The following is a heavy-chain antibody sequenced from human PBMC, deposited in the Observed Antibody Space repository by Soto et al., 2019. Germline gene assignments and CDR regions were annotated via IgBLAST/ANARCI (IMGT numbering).Heavy chain of an antibody. Sequence: EVQLLESGGGLVQPGGSLRLSCAASGITFSNYAMTWVRQAPGKGLEWVSAISHTGAVTYYADSVKGRFTLSRDNSKNTLYLKMNSLRAEDTAIYYCANWNPHSSNCWFDPWGQGTLVTVSS. D-gene: IGHD6-13*01. V-gene: IGHV3-23*01. J-gene: IGHJ5*02. CDR2: ISHTGAVT. CDR1: GITFSNYA. CDR3: ANWNPHSSNCWFDP.